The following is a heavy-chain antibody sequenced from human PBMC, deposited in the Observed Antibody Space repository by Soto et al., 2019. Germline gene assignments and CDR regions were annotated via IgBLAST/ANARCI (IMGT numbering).Heavy chain of an antibody. J-gene: IGHJ6*02. Sequence: LRLSCAASGFTFSSYGMHWVRQAPGKGLEWVAVISYDGSNKYYADSVKGRFTISRDNSKNTLYLQMNSLRAEDTAVYYCAKAEGGYDILTGYFSLYYYYGMDVWGQGTTVTVSS. V-gene: IGHV3-30*18. CDR3: AKAEGGYDILTGYFSLYYYYGMDV. CDR1: GFTFSSYG. D-gene: IGHD3-9*01. CDR2: ISYDGSNK.